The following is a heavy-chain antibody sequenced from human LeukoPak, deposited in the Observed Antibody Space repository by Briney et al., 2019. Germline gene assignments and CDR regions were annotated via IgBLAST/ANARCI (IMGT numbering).Heavy chain of an antibody. CDR1: GYSISSGYY. CDR3: ARGSRTFGVVVVVATAGDAFDI. J-gene: IGHJ3*02. CDR2: IHHTGST. Sequence: SETLSLTCAVSGYSISSGYYWGWIRQPPGKGLEWIGSIHHTGSTYYNPSLKSRVTISVDTSKNQFSLKLSSVTAADTAVYYCARGSRTFGVVVVVATAGDAFDIWGQGTMDTVSS. V-gene: IGHV4-38-2*01. D-gene: IGHD2-15*01.